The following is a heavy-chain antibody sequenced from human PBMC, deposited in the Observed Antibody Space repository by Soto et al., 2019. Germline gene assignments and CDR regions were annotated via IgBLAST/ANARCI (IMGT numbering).Heavy chain of an antibody. CDR1: RGSVSSGGYS. CDR2: ISPSGSP. Sequence: QVQLQESGSRLVRPSQTLSLTCSVSRGSVSSGGYSWSWIRQAPGKGLEWIGFISPSGSPAYNPSLKSRVSISVDTSNNQISLELSSVTAADTAVYYCTGGVLAWGPGTLVTVSS. CDR3: TGGVLA. J-gene: IGHJ5*02. D-gene: IGHD3-16*02. V-gene: IGHV4-30-2*01.